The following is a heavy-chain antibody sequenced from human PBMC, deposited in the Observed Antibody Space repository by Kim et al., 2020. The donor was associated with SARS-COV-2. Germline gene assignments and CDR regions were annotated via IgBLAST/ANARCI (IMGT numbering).Heavy chain of an antibody. CDR1: GFTVSTNY. D-gene: IGHD1-1*01. CDR3: VRQTAGFDY. J-gene: IGHJ4*02. Sequence: GGSLRLSCAASGFTVSTNYMSWVRQVPGKGLEWVSVIHRDGAIYYADPVRGRFTISRDNSKNTLSLQMNSLRVEDTAVYYCVRQTAGFDYLGQGTLVTVS. CDR2: IHRDGAI. V-gene: IGHV3-53*01.